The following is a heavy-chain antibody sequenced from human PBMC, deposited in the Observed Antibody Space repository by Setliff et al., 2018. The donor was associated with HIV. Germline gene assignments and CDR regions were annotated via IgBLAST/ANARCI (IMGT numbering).Heavy chain of an antibody. Sequence: ASVKVSCKASGYMFTDYYIHWVRQAPGQGLEWMGWINPKSGDTKYGQSFQGRVTMTRDTSISTAYMNLSGLRSNDTAVYYCARDPQDTRGWYIYYFDYWGQGTLVTVSS. CDR2: INPKSGDT. D-gene: IGHD6-19*01. CDR3: ARDPQDTRGWYIYYFDY. V-gene: IGHV1-2*02. J-gene: IGHJ4*02. CDR1: GYMFTDYY.